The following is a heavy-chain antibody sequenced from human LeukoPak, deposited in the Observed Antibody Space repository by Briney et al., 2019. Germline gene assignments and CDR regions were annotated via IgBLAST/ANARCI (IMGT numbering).Heavy chain of an antibody. J-gene: IGHJ4*02. D-gene: IGHD5-18*01. CDR3: ATIRRGSIYGYFDF. V-gene: IGHV4-59*02. Sequence: SGTLSLTCTVSGASVSTHYWSWLRQPPGKGLEWIGYLLDSWRTKDNPSLQSRVTLSADTSKNQFSLRLTSVTAADTAVYYCATIRRGSIYGYFDFWGQGILVTVSS. CDR1: GASVSTHY. CDR2: LLDSWRT.